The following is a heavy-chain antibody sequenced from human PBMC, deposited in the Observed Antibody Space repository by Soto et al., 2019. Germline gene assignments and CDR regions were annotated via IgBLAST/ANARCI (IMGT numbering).Heavy chain of an antibody. Sequence: ASVKVSCTASGITYTTYAIHWVRQAPGQGLEWMGWINTGNGNTRYSQRFQGRVTLTTDTSASTAYMDVSSLTSEDTAVYYCARAISGYVSWGQGTLVTSPQ. CDR3: ARAISGYVS. CDR1: GITYTTYA. D-gene: IGHD5-12*01. CDR2: INTGNGNT. J-gene: IGHJ5*02. V-gene: IGHV1-3*04.